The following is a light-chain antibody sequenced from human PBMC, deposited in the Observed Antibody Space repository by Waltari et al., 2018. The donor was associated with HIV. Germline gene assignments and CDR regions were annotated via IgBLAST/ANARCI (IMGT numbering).Light chain of an antibody. J-gene: IGKJ2*01. CDR1: QNIWRY. CDR3: QQRTNWHT. Sequence: EVVLTQSPATLSLSPGERVTLSCRASQNIWRYLAWYQQKPGQAPRRLIYDGSNRATGIPARFSGRGSGTDFTLTISSLEPEDFAVYYCQQRTNWHTFGQGTKLEI. V-gene: IGKV3-11*01. CDR2: DGS.